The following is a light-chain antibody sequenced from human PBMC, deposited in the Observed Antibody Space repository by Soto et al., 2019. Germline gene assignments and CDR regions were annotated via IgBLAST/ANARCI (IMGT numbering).Light chain of an antibody. CDR1: QSISSW. V-gene: IGKV1-5*03. CDR2: KAS. CDR3: QQYSSYPYT. Sequence: DIQMTQSPSTLSASVGDRVTITCLASQSISSWLAWYQQKPGTAPKLLIYKASSLKSGVPSTFSGSASETEITLTSSSLQPDDSATYYFQQYSSYPYTFGQGTTLEIK. J-gene: IGKJ2*01.